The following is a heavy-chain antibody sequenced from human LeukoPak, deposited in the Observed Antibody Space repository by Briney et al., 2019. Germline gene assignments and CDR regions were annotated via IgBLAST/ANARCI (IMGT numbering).Heavy chain of an antibody. CDR3: ARTVRGVIIKPYYFDY. D-gene: IGHD3-10*01. V-gene: IGHV4-31*02. CDR2: IYHSGST. Sequence: SETLSLTCTVSGGSISSGGYYRSWIRQHPGKGLEWIGYIYHSGSTYYNPSLKSRVTISVDTSKNQFSLKLSSVTAADTAVYYCARTVRGVIIKPYYFDYWGQGTLVTVSP. J-gene: IGHJ4*02. CDR1: GGSISSGGYY.